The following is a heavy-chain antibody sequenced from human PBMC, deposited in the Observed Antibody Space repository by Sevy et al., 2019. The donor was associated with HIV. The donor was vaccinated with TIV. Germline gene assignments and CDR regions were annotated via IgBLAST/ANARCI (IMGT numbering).Heavy chain of an antibody. CDR2: ISSSSSTI. V-gene: IGHV3-48*02. CDR1: GFSFSSYS. Sequence: GGSLRLSCAASGFSFSSYSMNWVRQAPGKGLEWVSYISSSSSTIYYAYSVKGRFTISRDNAKNSLYLQMNSLRDEDTAVYYCARDAMYYYDSSGYFDYWGQGTLVTVSS. J-gene: IGHJ4*02. CDR3: ARDAMYYYDSSGYFDY. D-gene: IGHD3-22*01.